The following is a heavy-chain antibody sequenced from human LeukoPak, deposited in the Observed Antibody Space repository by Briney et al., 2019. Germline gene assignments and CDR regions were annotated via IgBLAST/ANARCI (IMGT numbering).Heavy chain of an antibody. Sequence: PGGSLRLSCAASGFTFSSYGMHWVRQAPGKGLEWVAVISYDGSNKYYADSVKGRFTISRDNSKNTLYLQMNSLRAEDTAVYYCAKDPNVLRYFDWSSGGFDYWGQGTLVTVSS. V-gene: IGHV3-30*18. CDR1: GFTFSSYG. D-gene: IGHD3-9*01. CDR3: AKDPNVLRYFDWSSGGFDY. J-gene: IGHJ4*02. CDR2: ISYDGSNK.